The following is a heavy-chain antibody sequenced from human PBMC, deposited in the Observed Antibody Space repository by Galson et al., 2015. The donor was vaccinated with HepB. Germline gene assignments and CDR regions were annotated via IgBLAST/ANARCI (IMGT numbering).Heavy chain of an antibody. CDR2: IFPADSNT. CDR3: ARPAGRGYSTGRAPYYFDY. Sequence: QSGAEVKKPGESLKISCEGSGYSFPTYWIGWVRQMPGKGLEWMGIIFPADSNTKYSPSFQGQVTISADMSISTAYLQWGSLKVSDTAMYYCARPAGRGYSTGRAPYYFDYWGQGTLVTVSS. CDR1: GYSFPTYW. J-gene: IGHJ4*02. V-gene: IGHV5-51*03. D-gene: IGHD6-19*01.